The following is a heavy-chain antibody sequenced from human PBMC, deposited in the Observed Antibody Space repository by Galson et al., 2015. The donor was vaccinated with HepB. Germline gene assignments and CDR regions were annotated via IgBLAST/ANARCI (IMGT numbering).Heavy chain of an antibody. CDR3: ARADGSYPDY. CDR1: GFTFSSYA. J-gene: IGHJ4*02. CDR2: ISYDGSNK. V-gene: IGHV3-30-3*01. D-gene: IGHD1-26*01. Sequence: SLRLSCAASGFTFSSYAMHWVRQAPGKGLEWVAVISYDGSNKYYADSVKGRFTISRDNSKNTLYLQMNSLRAEDTAVYYCARADGSYPDYWGQGTLVTVSS.